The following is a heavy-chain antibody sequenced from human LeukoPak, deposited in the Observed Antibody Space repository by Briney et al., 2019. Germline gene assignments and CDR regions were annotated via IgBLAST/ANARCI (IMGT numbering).Heavy chain of an antibody. CDR1: GGSINVINYY. CDR2: IYHSGIT. CDR3: ARDSDFWSAFDF. Sequence: PSETLSLTCTVSGGSINVINYYWTWLRQPAGKGVEWIGSIYHSGITHYNPSLKSRVTISKNTCANQCSLNLRFVTAADTAVYYCARDSDFWSAFDFWGPGTMVTVSS. D-gene: IGHD3-3*01. V-gene: IGHV4-39*07. J-gene: IGHJ3*01.